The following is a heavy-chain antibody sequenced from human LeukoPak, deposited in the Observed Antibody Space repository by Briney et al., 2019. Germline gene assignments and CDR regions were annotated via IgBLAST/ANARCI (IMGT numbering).Heavy chain of an antibody. J-gene: IGHJ4*02. CDR1: GFTFSSYA. CDR3: AKRVSGSYYFDY. D-gene: IGHD1-26*01. Sequence: PGGSLRLSCAASGFTFSSYAMHWVRQAPGKGLEWVAVISYDGSNKYYADSVKGRFTISRDNSKNTLYLQMDSLRAEDTAVYYCAKRVSGSYYFDYWGQGTLVTVSS. CDR2: ISYDGSNK. V-gene: IGHV3-30*04.